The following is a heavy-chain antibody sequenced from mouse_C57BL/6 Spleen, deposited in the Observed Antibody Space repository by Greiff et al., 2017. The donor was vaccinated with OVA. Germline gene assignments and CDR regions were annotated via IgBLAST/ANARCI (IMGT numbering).Heavy chain of an antibody. J-gene: IGHJ2*01. CDR3: AREGGYSNYYCDY. D-gene: IGHD2-5*01. Sequence: VQLQQSGPELVKPGASVKISCKASGYSFTDYNMNWVKQSNGKSLEWIGVINPNYGTTSYNQKFKGKATLTVDQSSSTDYMQLNSLTSEGSAVYYCAREGGYSNYYCDYGGKGTTLTVSS. CDR1: GYSFTDYN. V-gene: IGHV1-39*01. CDR2: INPNYGTT.